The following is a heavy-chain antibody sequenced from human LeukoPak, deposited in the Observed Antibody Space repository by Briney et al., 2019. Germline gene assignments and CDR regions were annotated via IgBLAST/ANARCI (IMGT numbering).Heavy chain of an antibody. V-gene: IGHV3-11*04. D-gene: IGHD3-9*01. CDR2: ISSSGSTI. CDR3: ARDMEAGRILTGYRY. Sequence: GGSLRLSCAASGFTFSDYYMSWIRQAPGKGLEWVSYISSSGSTIYYADPVKGRFTISRDNAKNSLYLQMNSLRAEDTAVYYCARDMEAGRILTGYRYWGQGTLVTVSS. J-gene: IGHJ4*02. CDR1: GFTFSDYY.